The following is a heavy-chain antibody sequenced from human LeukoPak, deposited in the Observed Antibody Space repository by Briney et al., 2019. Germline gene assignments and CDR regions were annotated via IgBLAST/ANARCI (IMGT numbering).Heavy chain of an antibody. V-gene: IGHV1-18*01. J-gene: IGHJ4*02. Sequence: GASVKVSCKTCGCTFTNYGLTWVRQSPGQGLEWMGWISPNNGNTNYAQNFQERVTMTTDRSTNTAYMELRSLRPVDTAMYYSARGSAAPDYWGQGTLVSVS. CDR2: ISPNNGNT. CDR1: GCTFTNYG. CDR3: ARGSAAPDY. D-gene: IGHD6-13*01.